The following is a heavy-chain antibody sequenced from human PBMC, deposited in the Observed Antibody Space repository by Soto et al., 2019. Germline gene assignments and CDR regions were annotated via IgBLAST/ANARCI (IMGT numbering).Heavy chain of an antibody. V-gene: IGHV4-59*01. CDR2: IYYSGST. CDR3: ARARGDTVTPPFFDY. J-gene: IGHJ4*02. CDR1: GGYISSYY. D-gene: IGHD4-17*01. Sequence: SETLSLTCTVSGGYISSYYWSWIRQPPGKGLEWIGYIYYSGSTNYNPSLKSRVTISVDTSKNQFSLKLSSVTAADTAVYYCARARGDTVTPPFFDYWGQGTLVTSPQ.